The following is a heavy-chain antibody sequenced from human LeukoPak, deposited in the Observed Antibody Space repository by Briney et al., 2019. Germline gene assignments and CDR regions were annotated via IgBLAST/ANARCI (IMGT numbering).Heavy chain of an antibody. Sequence: GESLKISCKGSGYSFTSYWIGWVRQMPGKGLEWMGIIYPGDSDTRYGPSFQGQVTISADKSISTAYLQWSSLKASDTAIYYCARTAGYSNSWYYFDYWGQGALVTVSS. J-gene: IGHJ4*02. V-gene: IGHV5-51*01. CDR2: IYPGDSDT. CDR3: ARTAGYSNSWYYFDY. D-gene: IGHD6-13*01. CDR1: GYSFTSYW.